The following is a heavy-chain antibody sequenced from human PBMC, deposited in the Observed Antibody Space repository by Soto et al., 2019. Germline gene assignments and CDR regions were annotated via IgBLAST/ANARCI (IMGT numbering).Heavy chain of an antibody. CDR1: GYTFTSYG. D-gene: IGHD3-3*02. J-gene: IGHJ3*02. CDR3: ARDTETLGPRANDALDI. CDR2: ISACNGNT. Sequence: ASVKVSCKASGYTFTSYGISWVRQAPGQGLEWMGWISACNGNTNYSQKLQGRVSMTTDTSASTVYMELTGLTSEDTAVYYCARDTETLGPRANDALDIWGQGTMVTVSS. V-gene: IGHV1-18*04.